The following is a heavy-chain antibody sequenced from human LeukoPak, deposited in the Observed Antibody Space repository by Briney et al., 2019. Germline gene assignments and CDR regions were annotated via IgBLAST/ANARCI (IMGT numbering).Heavy chain of an antibody. CDR1: GGSIRSYY. Sequence: SETLSPTCDVSGGSIRSYYWGWVRQPPGKGLEWIGRIYTTGTTNFNPSLKSRLTMSVDTSKNQFSLKLTSVTAADTAVYFCARQGYTASYYFLDFWSQGTLVTVSS. V-gene: IGHV4-4*07. CDR3: ARQGYTASYYFLDF. D-gene: IGHD1-26*01. J-gene: IGHJ4*02. CDR2: IYTTGTT.